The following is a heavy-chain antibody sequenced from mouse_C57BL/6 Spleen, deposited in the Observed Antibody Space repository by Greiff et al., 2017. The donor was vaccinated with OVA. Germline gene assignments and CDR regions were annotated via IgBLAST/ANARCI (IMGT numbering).Heavy chain of an antibody. J-gene: IGHJ2*01. V-gene: IGHV3-6*01. CDR1: GYSITSGYY. CDR2: ISYDGSN. CDR3: ARDLTTVHSFDY. D-gene: IGHD1-1*01. Sequence: ESGPGLVKPSQSLSLTCSVTGYSITSGYYWNWIRQFPGNKLEWMGYISYDGSNNYNPSLKNRISITLDTSKNQFFLKLNSVTTEDTATYYCARDLTTVHSFDYWGQGTTLTVSS.